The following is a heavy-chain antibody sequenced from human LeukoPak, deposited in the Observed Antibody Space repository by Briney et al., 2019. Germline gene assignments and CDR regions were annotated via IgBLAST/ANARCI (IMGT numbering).Heavy chain of an antibody. Sequence: PGGSLRLSCAASGFSVSLYSVGWVRQAPGQGLEWVSYIGSTAIYADSVRGRFTISRDSVENSLFLQMNNLRAEDTAVYYCARDGPPTGAGDFDYWGLGTPVTVSS. CDR3: ARDGPPTGAGDFDY. D-gene: IGHD2-8*02. CDR2: IGSTAI. V-gene: IGHV3-48*01. J-gene: IGHJ4*02. CDR1: GFSVSLYS.